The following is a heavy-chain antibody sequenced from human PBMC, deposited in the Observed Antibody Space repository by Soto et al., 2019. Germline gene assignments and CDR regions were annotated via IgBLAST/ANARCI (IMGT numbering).Heavy chain of an antibody. CDR2: ISSNGGST. Sequence: GGSLRLSCSASGFTFRSYGMHLVRQAPGKGLEYVSAISSNGGSTYYADSVKGRFTISRDNSKNTLYLQMSKLRAEDTAVYYCVEVTGEYSYGYYFDYWGQGTLVTVSS. D-gene: IGHD5-18*01. J-gene: IGHJ4*02. CDR1: GFTFRSYG. CDR3: VEVTGEYSYGYYFDY. V-gene: IGHV3-64D*08.